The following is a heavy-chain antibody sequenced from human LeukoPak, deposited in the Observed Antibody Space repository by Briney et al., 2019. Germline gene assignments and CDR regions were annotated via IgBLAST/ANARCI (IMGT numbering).Heavy chain of an antibody. V-gene: IGHV4-39*01. Sequence: PSETLSLTCTVSGGSISSSSYYWGWIRQPPGKGLEWIGSIYYSGSTYYNPSLKSRVTISVDTSKNQFSLKLSSVTAADTAVYYCARPIYYDSSGRGGYYFDYWGQGTLVTVSS. CDR2: IYYSGST. D-gene: IGHD3-22*01. CDR1: GGSISSSSYY. CDR3: ARPIYYDSSGRGGYYFDY. J-gene: IGHJ4*02.